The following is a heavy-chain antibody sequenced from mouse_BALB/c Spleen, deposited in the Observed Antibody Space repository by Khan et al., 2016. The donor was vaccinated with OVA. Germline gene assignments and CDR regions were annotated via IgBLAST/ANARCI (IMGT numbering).Heavy chain of an antibody. CDR3: ARVNNGIRDYFDY. Sequence: QVQLKESGAELMKPGASVKITCKAAGYTFSSYWIAWVQQRPGHSLEWIGTILPGSVSTNYTEKFKGIATFPAETSSNTAYLQISSLTSEDSAIYYCARVNNGIRDYFDYWGQGTTLTVSS. CDR1: GYTFSSYW. CDR2: ILPGSVST. J-gene: IGHJ2*01. D-gene: IGHD2-1*01. V-gene: IGHV1-9*01.